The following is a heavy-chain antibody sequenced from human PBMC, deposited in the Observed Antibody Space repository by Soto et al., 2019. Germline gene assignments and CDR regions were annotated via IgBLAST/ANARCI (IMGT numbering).Heavy chain of an antibody. J-gene: IGHJ6*02. V-gene: IGHV1-69*12. CDR1: GGTFSSYA. CDR2: IIPIFGTA. Sequence: QVQLVQSGAEVKKPGSSVKVSCKASGGTFSSYAISWVRQAPGQGLEWMGGIIPIFGTANYAQKFQGRVTITADESTSTSYMELSSLSSEDTAVYYCARDQDSGYVIKVLYFYYVDVWGHGTTVTVTS. CDR3: ARDQDSGYVIKVLYFYYVDV. D-gene: IGHD5-12*01.